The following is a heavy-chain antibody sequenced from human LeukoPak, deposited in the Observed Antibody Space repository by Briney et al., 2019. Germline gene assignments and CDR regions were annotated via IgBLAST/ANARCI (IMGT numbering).Heavy chain of an antibody. CDR1: GGSISGYS. V-gene: IGHV4-59*01. Sequence: SETLSLTCTVSGGSISGYSWSWIRQPPGKGLEWIGYIYYSGSINYNPSLKSRVTISVDPSKNQFSLKLTSVTTADTAVYFCARDAESYASGSYTPFDYWGQGTLVTVSS. CDR3: ARDAESYASGSYTPFDY. J-gene: IGHJ4*02. D-gene: IGHD3-10*01. CDR2: IYYSGSI.